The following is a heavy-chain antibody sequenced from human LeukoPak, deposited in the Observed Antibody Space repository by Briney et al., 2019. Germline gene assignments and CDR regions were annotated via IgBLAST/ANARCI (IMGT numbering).Heavy chain of an antibody. V-gene: IGHV4-4*07. Sequence: SETLSLTCSVSGGSISDHYLSWIRKPAGKGLEWIGRMYVSGTTNYNPSLRSRVTMSMDTSKNQFSLRLTSVTAADTAVYYCARENYYDSSGYSGGMDVWGQGTSVTVSS. J-gene: IGHJ6*02. D-gene: IGHD3-22*01. CDR1: GGSISDHY. CDR2: MYVSGTT. CDR3: ARENYYDSSGYSGGMDV.